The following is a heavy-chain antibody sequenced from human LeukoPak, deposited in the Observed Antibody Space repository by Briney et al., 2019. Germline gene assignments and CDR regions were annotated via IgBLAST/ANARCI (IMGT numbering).Heavy chain of an antibody. CDR1: GFTFSSYA. CDR3: AKDGQWELLSLDY. J-gene: IGHJ4*02. V-gene: IGHV3-23*01. Sequence: GGSLRLSCAASGFTFSSYAMSWVRQAPGKGLGWVSAISGSGGSTYYADSVKGRFTISRDNSKNTLYLQMNSLRAEDTAVYYCAKDGQWELLSLDYWGQGTLVTVSS. D-gene: IGHD1-26*01. CDR2: ISGSGGST.